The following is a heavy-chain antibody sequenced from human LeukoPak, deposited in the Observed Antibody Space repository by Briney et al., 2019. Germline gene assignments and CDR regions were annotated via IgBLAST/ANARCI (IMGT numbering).Heavy chain of an antibody. J-gene: IGHJ4*02. CDR2: ISYDGSNK. Sequence: TGRSLRLSCAASGFTFSGYAMHWVRQAPGKGLEWVAVISYDGSNKYYADSVKGRFTISRDNSKNTLYLQMNSLRAEDTAVYYCARDRVPNTYYYGSGSDYWGQGTLVTVSS. V-gene: IGHV3-30*04. D-gene: IGHD3-10*01. CDR3: ARDRVPNTYYYGSGSDY. CDR1: GFTFSGYA.